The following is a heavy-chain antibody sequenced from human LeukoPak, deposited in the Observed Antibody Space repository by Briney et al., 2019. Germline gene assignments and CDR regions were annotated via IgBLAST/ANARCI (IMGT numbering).Heavy chain of an antibody. CDR2: IFYSGST. Sequence: TLSLTCTVSGGSISSSSYYWGWIRQPPGKGLEWIGFIFYSGSTYYNPSLKRRVTISVDTSKNQFSLKLSSVTAADTAVYYCARRGYGASRRYFDYWGQGTLVTVSS. D-gene: IGHD2-15*01. V-gene: IGHV4-39*01. CDR3: ARRGYGASRRYFDY. J-gene: IGHJ4*02. CDR1: GGSISSSSYY.